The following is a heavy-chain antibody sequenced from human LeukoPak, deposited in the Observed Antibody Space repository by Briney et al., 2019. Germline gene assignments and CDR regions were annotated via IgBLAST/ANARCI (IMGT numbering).Heavy chain of an antibody. J-gene: IGHJ3*02. Sequence: ASVKVSCKASGYTFTSYGISWVRQAPGQGLEWMGWISGYNGNTNYAQKFQGRVTMTTDTSTNTAYMELRSLRSDDTAVYYCARKRRFGPTDDAFDIWGQGTMVTVSS. D-gene: IGHD3-16*01. V-gene: IGHV1-18*01. CDR3: ARKRRFGPTDDAFDI. CDR1: GYTFTSYG. CDR2: ISGYNGNT.